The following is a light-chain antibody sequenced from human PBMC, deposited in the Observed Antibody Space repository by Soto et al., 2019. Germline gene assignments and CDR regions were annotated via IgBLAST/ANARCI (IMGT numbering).Light chain of an antibody. V-gene: IGKV1-5*03. CDR1: QTISSW. CDR2: KAS. Sequence: DIQMTQPPSTLSASVGDRVTIICRASQTISSWLAWYQQKGGKAPKLLISKASILDSGVPSRFSGSGSGTEFNLTISSLQPEEFATYYCQQYNSFIWTFGQGTKVDIK. CDR3: QQYNSFIWT. J-gene: IGKJ1*01.